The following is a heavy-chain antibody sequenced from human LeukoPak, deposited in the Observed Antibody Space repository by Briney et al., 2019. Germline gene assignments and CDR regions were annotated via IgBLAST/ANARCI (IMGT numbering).Heavy chain of an antibody. V-gene: IGHV4-59*08. CDR1: GGSISSYY. J-gene: IGHJ4*02. Sequence: SETLSLTCTVSGGSISSYYWSWIRQPPGKGLEWIGYIYYSGSTNYNPSLKSRVTISVDTSKNQFSLKLSSVTAADTAVYYCARQGYGDLRDCWGQGTLVTVSS. D-gene: IGHD4-17*01. CDR3: ARQGYGDLRDC. CDR2: IYYSGST.